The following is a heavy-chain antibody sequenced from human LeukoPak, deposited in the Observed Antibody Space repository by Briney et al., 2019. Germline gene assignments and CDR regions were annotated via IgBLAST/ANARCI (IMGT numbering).Heavy chain of an antibody. Sequence: SETLSLTCTVSGGSISSYYWNWIRKPPGKGLEWIGYIYYSGSTNYNPSLKSRVTISVDTSKKQFSLKLSSVTAADTAVYYCAREKIGYYDGSGRGWFDPWGQGTLVTVSS. D-gene: IGHD3-22*01. CDR2: IYYSGST. CDR3: AREKIGYYDGSGRGWFDP. V-gene: IGHV4-59*12. CDR1: GGSISSYY. J-gene: IGHJ5*02.